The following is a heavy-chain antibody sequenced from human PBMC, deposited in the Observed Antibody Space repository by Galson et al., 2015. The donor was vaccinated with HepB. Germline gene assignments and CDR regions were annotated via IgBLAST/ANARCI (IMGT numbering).Heavy chain of an antibody. CDR3: ARDTRRDGYNYLGAFGI. D-gene: IGHD5-24*01. CDR2: INHSGST. CDR1: GGSFSGYY. V-gene: IGHV4-34*09. J-gene: IGHJ3*02. Sequence: TLSLTCAVYGGSFSGYYRSWIRQPPGKGLEWIGEINHSGSTNYNPSLKSRVTTSVDTSKNQFSLKLSSVTAADTAVYYCARDTRRDGYNYLGAFGIWGQGTMVTVSS.